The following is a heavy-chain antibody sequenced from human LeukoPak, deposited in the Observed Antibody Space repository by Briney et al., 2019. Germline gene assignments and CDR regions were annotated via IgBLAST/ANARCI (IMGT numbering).Heavy chain of an antibody. Sequence: SETLSLTCTVSGGSISSSSYYWGWIRQPPGKGLEWIGSIYYSGSTYYNPSLKSRVTISVDTSKNQFSLKLGSVTAADTAVYYCARRIAVAGTGSFDPWGQGTLVTVSS. CDR2: IYYSGST. D-gene: IGHD6-19*01. CDR1: GGSISSSSYY. J-gene: IGHJ5*02. V-gene: IGHV4-39*01. CDR3: ARRIAVAGTGSFDP.